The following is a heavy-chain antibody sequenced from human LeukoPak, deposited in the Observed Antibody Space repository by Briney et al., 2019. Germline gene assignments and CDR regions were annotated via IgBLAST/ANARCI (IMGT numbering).Heavy chain of an antibody. CDR1: GFTISNTY. V-gene: IGHV3-53*01. Sequence: PGGSLRLSCAASGFTISNTYMSWVREAPRKGLEWVSVIYSGGATHYADSVKGRFTISRDNSKNTLYLQMNSLRAEDTAMYYCAREMRFGETAPGGQGTLVIVSS. D-gene: IGHD3-10*01. J-gene: IGHJ4*02. CDR2: IYSGGAT. CDR3: AREMRFGETAP.